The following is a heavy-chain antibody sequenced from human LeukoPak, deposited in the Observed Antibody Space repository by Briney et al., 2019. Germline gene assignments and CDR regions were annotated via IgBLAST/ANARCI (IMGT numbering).Heavy chain of an antibody. CDR2: IKGSGDST. V-gene: IGHV3-23*01. Sequence: GGSLRLSCAASGFTFSSYAMTWVRQAPGKGLEWVSSIKGSGDSTYYADSVKGRFTISRDNSKNTLYLQMNSLRAEDTAVYYCARGGFIAVAGTGFDYWGQGTLVTVSS. D-gene: IGHD6-19*01. J-gene: IGHJ4*02. CDR3: ARGGFIAVAGTGFDY. CDR1: GFTFSSYA.